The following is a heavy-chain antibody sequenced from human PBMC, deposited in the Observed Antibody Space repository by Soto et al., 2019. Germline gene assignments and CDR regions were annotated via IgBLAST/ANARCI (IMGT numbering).Heavy chain of an antibody. CDR2: IYYSGST. D-gene: IGHD3-22*01. Sequence: SETLSLTCTVSGGSISSGGYYWSWIRQPPGKGLEWIGYIYYSGSTNYNPSLKSRVTISVDTSKNQFSLKPSSVIAADTAVYYCARDIYYYDTSRAFDIWGQGTMVTVSS. V-gene: IGHV4-61*08. CDR3: ARDIYYYDTSRAFDI. CDR1: GGSISSGGYY. J-gene: IGHJ3*02.